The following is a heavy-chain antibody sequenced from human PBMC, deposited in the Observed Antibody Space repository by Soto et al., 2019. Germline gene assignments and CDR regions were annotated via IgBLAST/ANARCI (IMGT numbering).Heavy chain of an antibody. J-gene: IGHJ6*02. V-gene: IGHV5-51*01. CDR3: ARMRSPDYYYYGMDV. CDR2: IHPSDSDT. Sequence: GESLQLSCQTSGYTFVAYLFGCVRHLPGKGLEWMGIIHPSDSDTRYSPSFEGQVTISADKSINTAYLQWSSLKASDTAVYYCARMRSPDYYYYGMDVWGQGTTVTVSS. CDR1: GYTFVAYL. D-gene: IGHD6-6*01.